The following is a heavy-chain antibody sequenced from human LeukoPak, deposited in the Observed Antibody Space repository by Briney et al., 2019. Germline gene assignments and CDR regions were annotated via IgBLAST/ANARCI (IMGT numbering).Heavy chain of an antibody. D-gene: IGHD4-17*01. CDR3: AKEGGGDPYLDY. CDR2: ISGDGGST. CDR1: GFTFDDYA. Sequence: GGSLRLSCAASGFTFDDYAMHWVRQAPGKGLEWVSLISGDGGSTYYAASVKGRFTISRDNSKNSLYLQMNSLRTEDTALYYCAKEGGGDPYLDYWGQGTLVTVSS. V-gene: IGHV3-43*02. J-gene: IGHJ4*02.